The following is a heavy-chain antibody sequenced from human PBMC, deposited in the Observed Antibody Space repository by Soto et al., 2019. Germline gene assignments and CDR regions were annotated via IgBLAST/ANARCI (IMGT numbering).Heavy chain of an antibody. CDR1: GFTFSRYG. J-gene: IGHJ4*02. Sequence: QVHLVESGGGVVQPGSPLRLSCAASGFTFSRYGMHWVRQAPGKGLEWVGVIVRDGGQKQYADSVRGRFTISRDNSKNTLYLEMNSVTVEDTAVYYCARGDDFEDNGLDYWGQGTLVTVSS. V-gene: IGHV3-33*01. D-gene: IGHD2-21*02. CDR2: IVRDGGQK. CDR3: ARGDDFEDNGLDY.